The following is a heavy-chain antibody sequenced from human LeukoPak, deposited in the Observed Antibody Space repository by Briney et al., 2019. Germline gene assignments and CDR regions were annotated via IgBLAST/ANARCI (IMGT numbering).Heavy chain of an antibody. CDR1: GGSFSGYY. V-gene: IGHV4-34*01. CDR3: ARRWLHRKGFDC. J-gene: IGHJ4*02. CDR2: INHSGST. Sequence: SETLSLTCAVYGGSFSGYYWSWIRQPPGKGLEWIGEINHSGSTNYNPSLKSRVTISVDTSKNQFSLKLSSVTAADTAVYYCARRWLHRKGFDCWGQGTLVTASS. D-gene: IGHD5-24*01.